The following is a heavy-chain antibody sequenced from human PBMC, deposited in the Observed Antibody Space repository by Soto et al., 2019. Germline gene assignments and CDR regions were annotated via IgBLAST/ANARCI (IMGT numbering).Heavy chain of an antibody. CDR1: RGSIGTYY. CDR2: IYYRGNT. Sequence: QVQLQESGPGLVKPSETLSLTCTVSRGSIGTYYWSWIRQPPGKGLEWIGYIYYRGNTDYNPSLKSRVTISLDTPKNQFSLKLSSVTAADTAVYYCARHPGYYDILTGYTTYYFDYWGQGILVTVSS. D-gene: IGHD3-9*01. V-gene: IGHV4-59*08. CDR3: ARHPGYYDILTGYTTYYFDY. J-gene: IGHJ4*02.